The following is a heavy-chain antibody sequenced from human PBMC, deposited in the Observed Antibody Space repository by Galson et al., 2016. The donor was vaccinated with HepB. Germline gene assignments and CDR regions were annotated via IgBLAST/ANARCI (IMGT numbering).Heavy chain of an antibody. CDR3: AREWRYSSGRYATRALDY. Sequence: SLRLSCAASGFAFSGYLMSWVRQAPGKGLEWVANMNEDGSEKYYVDSVKGRFTISRDNAKNSLYLQMNSLRAEDTAVYYCAREWRYSSGRYATRALDYWGQGTLVTVSS. CDR2: MNEDGSEK. V-gene: IGHV3-7*03. J-gene: IGHJ4*02. D-gene: IGHD6-19*01. CDR1: GFAFSGYL.